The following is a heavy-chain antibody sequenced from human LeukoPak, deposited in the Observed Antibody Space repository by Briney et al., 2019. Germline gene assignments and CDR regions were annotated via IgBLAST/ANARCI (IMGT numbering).Heavy chain of an antibody. CDR2: IKSKTDGGTT. D-gene: IGHD1-26*01. J-gene: IGHJ4*02. V-gene: IGHV3-15*01. CDR1: GFTFSNAW. Sequence: PGGSLRLSCAASGFTFSNAWMSWVRQAPGKGLEWVGRIKSKTDGGTTEYAAPGKGRFTISRDDSKNTLYLQMNSLKTEDTAVYYCTTATSYSGSYYRRVSFDYWGQGTLVTVSS. CDR3: TTATSYSGSYYRRVSFDY.